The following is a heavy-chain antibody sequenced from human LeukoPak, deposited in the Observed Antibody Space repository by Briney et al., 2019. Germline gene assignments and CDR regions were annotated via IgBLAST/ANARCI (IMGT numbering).Heavy chain of an antibody. V-gene: IGHV3-48*03. CDR1: EFIFSSYE. CDR2: ISGSGNII. J-gene: IGHJ6*02. Sequence: GGSLRLSCIASEFIFSSYEMNWVRQAPGKGLEWVSYISGSGNIIYYADSVKGRFTISRDNAKNSLYLQMNSLRVEDTAVYYCARPRSDLYGMDVWGQGTTATVSS. CDR3: ARPRSDLYGMDV.